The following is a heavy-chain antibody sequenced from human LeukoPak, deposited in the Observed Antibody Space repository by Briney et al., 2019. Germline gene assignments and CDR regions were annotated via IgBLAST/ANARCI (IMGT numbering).Heavy chain of an antibody. V-gene: IGHV1-69*01. J-gene: IGHJ4*02. CDR3: ARDPPSTYGDYDM. D-gene: IGHD4-17*01. CDR1: GGTFSSYA. CDR2: IIPIFGTA. Sequence: GASVKVSCKASGGTFSSYAISWVRQAPGQGLEWMGGIIPIFGTANYAQKFQGRVTITADEPTSTAYMELSSLRSEDTAVYYCARDPPSTYGDYDMWGQGTLVTVSS.